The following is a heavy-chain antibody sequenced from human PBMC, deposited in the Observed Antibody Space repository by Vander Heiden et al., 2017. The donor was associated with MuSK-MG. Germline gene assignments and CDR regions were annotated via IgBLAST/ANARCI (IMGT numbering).Heavy chain of an antibody. Sequence: EVQLVESGGGLVQPGGSLRLSCAASGFPFSSYSMNWVRQAPGKGLEWVSYISSSSSTIYYADSVKGRFTISRDNAKNSLYLQMNSLRAEDTAVYYCAREAGIFGVVIWARVMYYFDYWGQGTLVTVSS. CDR2: ISSSSSTI. D-gene: IGHD3-3*01. CDR1: GFPFSSYS. J-gene: IGHJ4*02. CDR3: AREAGIFGVVIWARVMYYFDY. V-gene: IGHV3-48*04.